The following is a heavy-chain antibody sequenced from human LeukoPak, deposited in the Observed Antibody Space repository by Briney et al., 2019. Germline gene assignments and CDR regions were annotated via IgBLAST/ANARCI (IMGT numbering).Heavy chain of an antibody. V-gene: IGHV3-74*01. D-gene: IGHD6-13*01. J-gene: IGHJ4*02. CDR2: TNGDGGNT. CDR1: GFTFSGYW. CDR3: ARELSGSSSRHFDY. Sequence: PGGSLRLSCAASGFTFSGYWMHWVRQAPGKGLVWVSRTNGDGGNTNYADSVKGRFTISRDNAKDTLYLQMNSLRAEDTAVYYCARELSGSSSRHFDYWGQGTLVTVSS.